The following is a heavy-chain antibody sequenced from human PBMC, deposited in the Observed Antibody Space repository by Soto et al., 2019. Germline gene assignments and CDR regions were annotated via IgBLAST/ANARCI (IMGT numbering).Heavy chain of an antibody. J-gene: IGHJ6*02. CDR1: GYSFTSYW. CDR3: ATSLHGSSSEYYGMDV. Sequence: GESLKISCKGSGYSFTSYWISWVRQMPGKGLEWMGRIDPSDSYTNYSPSFQGHVTISADKSISTAYLQWSSLKASDTAMYYCATSLHGSSSEYYGMDVWGQGTTVTVSS. V-gene: IGHV5-10-1*01. D-gene: IGHD6-6*01. CDR2: IDPSDSYT.